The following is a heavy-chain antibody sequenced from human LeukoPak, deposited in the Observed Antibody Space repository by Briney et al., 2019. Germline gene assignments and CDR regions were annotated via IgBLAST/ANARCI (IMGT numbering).Heavy chain of an antibody. V-gene: IGHV4-61*02. Sequence: PSQTLSLTWTVSGGSITIGSYYWSWIRQPAGKGLEWIGRIYTSGSTNYNPSLKSRVTIAVDTSKNQFSPKLSSETAADTAVYYCARGRGIVKFDYWGQGTLVTVSS. CDR3: ARGRGIVKFDY. D-gene: IGHD1-26*01. CDR2: IYTSGST. J-gene: IGHJ4*02. CDR1: GGSITIGSYY.